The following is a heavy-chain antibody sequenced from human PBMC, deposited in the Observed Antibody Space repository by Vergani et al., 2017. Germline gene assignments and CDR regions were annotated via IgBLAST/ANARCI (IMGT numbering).Heavy chain of an antibody. CDR3: ARSGYYYGSGSYYDNWFDP. CDR2: IIPIFGTA. Sequence: QVQLVQSGAEVKKPGSSVKVSCKASGGTFSSYAISWVRQAPGQGLEWMGRIIPIFGTANYAQKFQGRVTITADESTSTAYMELSSLRSEDTAVYYCARSGYYYGSGSYYDNWFDPWGQGTLVTVSS. D-gene: IGHD3-10*01. J-gene: IGHJ5*02. CDR1: GGTFSSYA. V-gene: IGHV1-69*13.